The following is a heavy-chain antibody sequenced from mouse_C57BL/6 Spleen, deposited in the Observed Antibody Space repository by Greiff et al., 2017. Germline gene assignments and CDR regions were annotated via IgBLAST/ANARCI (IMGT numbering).Heavy chain of an antibody. CDR3: ARYTGDGYSAAPMAY. CDR2: IRNKANGYTT. V-gene: IGHV7-3*01. CDR1: GFTFTDYY. J-gene: IGHJ4*01. D-gene: IGHD2-3*01. Sequence: DVMLVESGGGLVQPGGSLSLSCAASGFTFTDYYMSWVRQPPGKALEWLGFIRNKANGYTTEYSAYVKGRFTISRDNSQSILYLQMNALRAEDSATYYCARYTGDGYSAAPMAYWGQGTSVTVSS.